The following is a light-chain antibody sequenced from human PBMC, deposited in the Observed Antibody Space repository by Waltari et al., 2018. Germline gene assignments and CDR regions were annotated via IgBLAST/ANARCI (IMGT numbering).Light chain of an antibody. V-gene: IGKV3-20*01. CDR1: QPIRTTY. Sequence: EIVLTQSPGTLSLSPGEGATLSCRTSQPIRTTYLAWYQQKPGQAPPLLIYGAASRDTGVSDRFTGSGAGTDFSLTISSLEPEDVATYYCQQYDISPLTFGGGTKVEIK. CDR3: QQYDISPLT. J-gene: IGKJ4*01. CDR2: GAA.